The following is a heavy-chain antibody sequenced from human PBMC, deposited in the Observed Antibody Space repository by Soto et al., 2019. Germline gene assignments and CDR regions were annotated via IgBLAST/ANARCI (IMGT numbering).Heavy chain of an antibody. CDR1: GGSISSYY. CDR2: IYYSGST. Sequence: PSETLSLTCTVSGGSISSYYWSWIRQPPGKGLEWIGYIYYSGSTNYNPSLKSRVTISVDTSKNQFSLKLSSVTAADTAVYYCARAVYYVSWSYFGHDWFDPWGQGTLVTVSS. V-gene: IGHV4-59*01. J-gene: IGHJ5*02. CDR3: ARAVYYVSWSYFGHDWFDP. D-gene: IGHD3-10*01.